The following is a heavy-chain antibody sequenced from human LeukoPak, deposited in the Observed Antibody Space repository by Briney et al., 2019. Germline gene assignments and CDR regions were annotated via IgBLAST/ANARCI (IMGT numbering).Heavy chain of an antibody. J-gene: IGHJ6*02. V-gene: IGHV1-8*01. CDR1: GYTFTSYD. CDR3: ARGRQYQLHSGYYYYGMDV. CDR2: MNPNSGNT. D-gene: IGHD2-2*01. Sequence: ASVKVSCKASGYTFTSYDINWVRQATGQGLEWMGWMNPNSGNTGYAQKFQGRVTMTRNTSISTDYMELSSLRSEDTAVYYCARGRQYQLHSGYYYYGMDVWGQGTTVTVSS.